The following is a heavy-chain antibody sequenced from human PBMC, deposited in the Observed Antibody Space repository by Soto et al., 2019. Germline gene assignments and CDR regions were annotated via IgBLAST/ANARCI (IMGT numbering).Heavy chain of an antibody. Sequence: EVQLVESGGGLVQPGGSLRLSCAASGFAFSDHYMDWVRQAPGKGREWVGRTRNKGHSYTTEYAASVKGRFTVSRDDSKNSLYLQMNSLKTEDTAVYYCARATTVTDYWGQGTLVTVSS. V-gene: IGHV3-72*01. J-gene: IGHJ4*02. CDR3: ARATTVTDY. D-gene: IGHD4-17*01. CDR2: TRNKGHSYTT. CDR1: GFAFSDHY.